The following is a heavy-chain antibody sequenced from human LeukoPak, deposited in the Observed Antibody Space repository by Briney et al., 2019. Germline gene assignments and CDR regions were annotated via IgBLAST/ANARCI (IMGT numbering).Heavy chain of an antibody. Sequence: PGGSLRLSCVASGFSFRSYGMHWVRQAPGKGLEWVVGIWNDGSEKYYADSEKGRFTISRDNSKNTLYLQMNSLRAEETAVYYCARDVSSGYLGFDYWGQGTLVTVSS. CDR3: ARDVSSGYLGFDY. V-gene: IGHV3-33*01. J-gene: IGHJ4*02. CDR1: GFSFRSYG. D-gene: IGHD3-22*01. CDR2: IWNDGSEK.